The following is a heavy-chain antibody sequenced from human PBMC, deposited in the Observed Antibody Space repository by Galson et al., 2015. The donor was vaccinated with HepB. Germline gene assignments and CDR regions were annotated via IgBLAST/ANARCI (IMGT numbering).Heavy chain of an antibody. CDR3: ARDRDVGFWSGYYDY. CDR1: GFTFSSYG. V-gene: IGHV3-30-3*01. D-gene: IGHD3-3*01. Sequence: LRLSCAASGFTFSSYGIHWVRQAPGKGLEWMAVISYDGNNKYYADSVKGRFTISRDNSRNTPYLQTNSLRADDTAVYFCARDRDVGFWSGYYDYWGQGTLVTVSS. J-gene: IGHJ4*02. CDR2: ISYDGNNK.